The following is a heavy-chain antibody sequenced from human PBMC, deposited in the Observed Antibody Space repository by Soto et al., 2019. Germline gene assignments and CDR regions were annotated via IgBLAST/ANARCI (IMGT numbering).Heavy chain of an antibody. CDR2: INSDGSST. CDR1: GFTFSSYW. CDR3: ARVAIHGPLFDY. V-gene: IGHV3-74*01. J-gene: IGHJ4*02. D-gene: IGHD5-18*01. Sequence: PGGSLRLSCAASGFTFSSYWMHWVRQAPGKGLVWVSRINSDGSSTSYADSVKGRFTISRDNAKNTLYLQMNSLRAEDTAVYYCARVAIHGPLFDYWGQGTLVTVSS.